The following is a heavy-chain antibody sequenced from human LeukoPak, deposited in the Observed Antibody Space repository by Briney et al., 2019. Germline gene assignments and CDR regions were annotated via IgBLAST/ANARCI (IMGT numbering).Heavy chain of an antibody. V-gene: IGHV3-30*18. D-gene: IGHD6-19*01. J-gene: IGHJ4*02. Sequence: PGGSLRLSCAASGFTFSSYGMHWVRQAPGKGLEWVAVISYDGSNKYYADSVRGRFTISRDNSKNTLYLQMNSLRAEDTAVYYCAKDRDVGYSSGWYEPFDYWGQGTLVTVSS. CDR3: AKDRDVGYSSGWYEPFDY. CDR2: ISYDGSNK. CDR1: GFTFSSYG.